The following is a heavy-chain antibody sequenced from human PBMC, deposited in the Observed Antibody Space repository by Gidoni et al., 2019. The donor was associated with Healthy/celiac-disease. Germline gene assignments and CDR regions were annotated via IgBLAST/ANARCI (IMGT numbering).Heavy chain of an antibody. D-gene: IGHD2-21*02. CDR3: ARGVVVVTAIWFDP. Sequence: QVQLQESGPGLVKPSQTLSLTCTVSGGSISSGGYYWSWIRQHPGKGLEWIGYIYYSGSTYYNPSRKSRVTISVDTSKNQFSLKLSAVTAADTAGYYCARGVVVVTAIWFDPWGQGTLVTVSS. V-gene: IGHV4-31*03. CDR2: IYYSGST. CDR1: GGSISSGGYY. J-gene: IGHJ5*02.